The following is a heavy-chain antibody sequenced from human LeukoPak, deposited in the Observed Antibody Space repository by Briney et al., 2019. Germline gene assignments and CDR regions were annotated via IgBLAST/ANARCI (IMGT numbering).Heavy chain of an antibody. CDR1: GFIFRYHS. CDR2: INPDGST. Sequence: GGSLTLSCAACGFIFRYHSMHWPRQIPGKGGVWVSRINPDGSTNYADSVKGRFTISRDNAKNTLYLQMRSLRVDDSPLYFCVRALGGSDDYWGQGTLVTVSS. J-gene: IGHJ4*02. CDR3: VRALGGSDDY. V-gene: IGHV3-74*01. D-gene: IGHD1-26*01.